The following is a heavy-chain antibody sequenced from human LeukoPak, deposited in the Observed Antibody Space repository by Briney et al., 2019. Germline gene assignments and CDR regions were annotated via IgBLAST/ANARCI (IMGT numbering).Heavy chain of an antibody. V-gene: IGHV1-69*13. CDR2: IIPIFGTA. D-gene: IGHD6-13*01. CDR3: AREMPHEGSSWRWFDP. Sequence: GASVKVSCKASGGTFSSYAISWVRQAPGQGLEWMGGIIPIFGTANYAQKFQGRVTITADESTSTANMELSSLRSEDTAVYYCAREMPHEGSSWRWFDPWGQGTLVTVSS. CDR1: GGTFSSYA. J-gene: IGHJ5*02.